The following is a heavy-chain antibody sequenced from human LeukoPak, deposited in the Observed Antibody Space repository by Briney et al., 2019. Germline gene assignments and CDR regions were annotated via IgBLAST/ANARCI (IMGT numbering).Heavy chain of an antibody. D-gene: IGHD3-22*01. V-gene: IGHV4-34*01. Sequence: SETLSLTCAVYGGSFSGYYWSWIRQPPGKGLEWIGEINRSGSTNYNPSLKSRVTISVDTSNNQFSLKLSSVTAADTAVYYCARYDSSGYDTSWAFDIWGQGTVVTVSS. CDR3: ARYDSSGYDTSWAFDI. CDR2: INRSGST. CDR1: GGSFSGYY. J-gene: IGHJ3*02.